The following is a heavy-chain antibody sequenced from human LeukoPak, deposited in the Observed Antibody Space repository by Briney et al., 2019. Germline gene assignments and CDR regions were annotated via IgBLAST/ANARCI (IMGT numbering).Heavy chain of an antibody. Sequence: PGGSLRLSCAASGFTFSSYSMNWVRQAPGKGLEWVSSISSSSSYIYYAGSVKGRFTISRDNAKNSLYLQMNSLRAEDTAVYYCARVVISSGYYSDYWGQGTLVTVSS. CDR3: ARVVISSGYYSDY. CDR1: GFTFSSYS. D-gene: IGHD3-22*01. V-gene: IGHV3-21*01. J-gene: IGHJ4*02. CDR2: ISSSSSYI.